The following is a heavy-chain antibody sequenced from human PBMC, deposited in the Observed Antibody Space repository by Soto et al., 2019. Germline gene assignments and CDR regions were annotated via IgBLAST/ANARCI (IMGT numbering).Heavy chain of an antibody. J-gene: IGHJ6*02. V-gene: IGHV1-18*04. CDR3: ARDVRTIFGVVIRRSYGMDV. Sequence: ASVKVSCKASGYTFTSYGISWVRQAPGQGLEWMGWISAYNGNTNYAQKLQGRVTMTTDTSTSTAYMELRSLRSDDTAVYYCARDVRTIFGVVIRRSYGMDVWGQGTTVT. D-gene: IGHD3-3*01. CDR1: GYTFTSYG. CDR2: ISAYNGNT.